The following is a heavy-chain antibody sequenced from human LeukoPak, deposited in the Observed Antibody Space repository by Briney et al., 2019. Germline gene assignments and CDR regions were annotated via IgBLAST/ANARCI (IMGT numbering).Heavy chain of an antibody. J-gene: IGHJ4*02. Sequence: SETLSPTCAVYGGSFSGYYWSWIRQPPGKGLEWIGEINHSGSTNYNPSLKSRVTISVDTSKNQFSLKLSSVTAADTAVYYCAREYCSGGSCYAHFDYWGQGTLVTVSS. V-gene: IGHV4-34*01. CDR2: INHSGST. D-gene: IGHD2-15*01. CDR3: AREYCSGGSCYAHFDY. CDR1: GGSFSGYY.